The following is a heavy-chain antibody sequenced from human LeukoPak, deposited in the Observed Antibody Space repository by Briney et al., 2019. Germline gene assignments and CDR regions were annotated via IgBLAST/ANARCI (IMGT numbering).Heavy chain of an antibody. CDR1: GYMFTSFS. D-gene: IGHD2-2*01. CDR3: ASAHCSGSSCFWGAFEF. Sequence: ASVKVSCKASGYMFTSFSISWVRQAPGQGLESMGWISAYNSNTNYAQKLQGRVTMTTDTSTSTAYMELRSLRSDDTAVYYCASAHCSGSSCFWGAFEFWGQGTMVTVSS. CDR2: ISAYNSNT. J-gene: IGHJ3*01. V-gene: IGHV1-18*01.